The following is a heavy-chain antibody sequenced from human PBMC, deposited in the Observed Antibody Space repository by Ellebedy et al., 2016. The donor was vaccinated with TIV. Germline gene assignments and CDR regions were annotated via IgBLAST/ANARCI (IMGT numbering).Heavy chain of an antibody. Sequence: GESLKIPCKGSGYSFTSYWIGWVRQMHGKGLEWLGMIYPGDSDTRYSPSFQGQVTISADKSISTAYLQWSSLKASDTAMYYCARGYSIGWNHNWLDPWGQGTLVTVSS. D-gene: IGHD6-25*01. V-gene: IGHV5-51*01. J-gene: IGHJ5*02. CDR1: GYSFTSYW. CDR3: ARGYSIGWNHNWLDP. CDR2: IYPGDSDT.